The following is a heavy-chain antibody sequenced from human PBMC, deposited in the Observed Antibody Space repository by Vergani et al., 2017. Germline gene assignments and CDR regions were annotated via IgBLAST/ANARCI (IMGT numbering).Heavy chain of an antibody. CDR2: IYHSGST. Sequence: QLHLQESGPGLVKPSETLSLICTVSGGPITSSSYYWGWIRQPPGKGLEWIGSIYHSGSTYYNPSLKSRVTISVDTSKNQFSLKLSSVTAADTAVYYCASDTHSGQRADRWGQGILVTVTS. J-gene: IGHJ5*02. D-gene: IGHD6-19*01. V-gene: IGHV4-39*07. CDR1: GGPITSSSYY. CDR3: ASDTHSGQRADR.